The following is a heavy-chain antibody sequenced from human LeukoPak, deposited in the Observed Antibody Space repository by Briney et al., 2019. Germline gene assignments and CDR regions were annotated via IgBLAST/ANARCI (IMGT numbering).Heavy chain of an antibody. D-gene: IGHD2-2*01. CDR2: IYPGDSDT. J-gene: IGHJ6*02. CDR1: GYSFTSYW. Sequence: GESLKISCKGSGYSFTSYWIGWVRQMPGKGLEWMGIIYPGDSDTRYSPSFQGQVTISADKSISTAYLRWSSLKASDTAMYYCARHGLGYCSSTSCSDYYYYGMDVWGQGTTVTVSS. V-gene: IGHV5-51*01. CDR3: ARHGLGYCSSTSCSDYYYYGMDV.